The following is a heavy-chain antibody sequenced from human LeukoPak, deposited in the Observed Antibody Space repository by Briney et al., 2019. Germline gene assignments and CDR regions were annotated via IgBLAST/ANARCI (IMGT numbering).Heavy chain of an antibody. J-gene: IGHJ3*02. CDR2: IYSGGST. D-gene: IGHD3-22*01. Sequence: GGSLRLSCAASGFTVSSNYMSWVRQAPGKGLEWVSVIYSGGSTYYADSVKGRFTISRDNSKNTLYLQMNSLRAEDTAVYYCAREFPWSSGYYPTDAFDIWGQGTMVTVSS. V-gene: IGHV3-53*01. CDR3: AREFPWSSGYYPTDAFDI. CDR1: GFTVSSNY.